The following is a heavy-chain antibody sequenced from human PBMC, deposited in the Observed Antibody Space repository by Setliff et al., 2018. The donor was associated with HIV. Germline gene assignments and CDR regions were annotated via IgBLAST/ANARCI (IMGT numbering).Heavy chain of an antibody. J-gene: IGHJ4*02. D-gene: IGHD7-27*01. CDR1: GFSFSSYA. CDR2: ISGSGGST. V-gene: IGHV3-23*01. Sequence: GGSLRLSCAASGFSFSSYAMNWVRQAPGKGLEWVSVISGSGGSTFYADSVKGRFTISRDNSKNTLYLQMNSLRAEDTAVYYCASDLNWASADYWGQGILVTVSS. CDR3: ASDLNWASADY.